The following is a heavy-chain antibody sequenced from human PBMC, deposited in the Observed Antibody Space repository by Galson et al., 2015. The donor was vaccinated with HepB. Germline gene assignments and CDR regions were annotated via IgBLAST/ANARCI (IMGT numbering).Heavy chain of an antibody. CDR2: IYSGGST. V-gene: IGHV3-53*01. CDR1: GFTVSSNY. J-gene: IGHJ6*02. CDR3: ARDSRMYSPSVVYYYYYGMDV. Sequence: SLRLSCAASGFTVSSNYMSWVRQAPGKGLEWVSVIYSGGSTYYADSVKGRFTISRDNSKNTLYLQMNSLRAEDTAVYYCARDSRMYSPSVVYYYYYGMDVWGQGTTVTVSS. D-gene: IGHD2-8*01.